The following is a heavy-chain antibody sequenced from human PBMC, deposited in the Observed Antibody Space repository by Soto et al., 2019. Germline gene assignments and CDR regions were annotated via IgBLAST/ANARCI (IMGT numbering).Heavy chain of an antibody. J-gene: IGHJ4*02. D-gene: IGHD6-13*01. Sequence: PSETLSLTCTVSGDSITSTSYYWVWIRQPSGKGLEWIGCIHYSGSTYYNPSLRSRVTSSVDTSKNQFSLKVSSVTAADTAVYYCARRLFSSTWPSYFDYWGEGTLVTVSS. CDR1: GDSITSTSYY. CDR2: IHYSGST. CDR3: ARRLFSSTWPSYFDY. V-gene: IGHV4-39*01.